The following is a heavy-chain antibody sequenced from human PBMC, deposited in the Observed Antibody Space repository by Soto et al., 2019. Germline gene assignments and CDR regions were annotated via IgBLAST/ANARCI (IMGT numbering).Heavy chain of an antibody. D-gene: IGHD6-13*01. V-gene: IGHV5-51*01. CDR3: AGRHSSSEHDHYGMDV. Sequence: GESLKISCKGSGYSFTSYWIGWVRQMPGKGLEWMGIIYPGDSDTRYSPSFQGQVTISADKSISTAYLQWSSLKASDTAMYYCAGRHSSSEHDHYGMDVWGQGTTVTVSS. CDR1: GYSFTSYW. CDR2: IYPGDSDT. J-gene: IGHJ6*02.